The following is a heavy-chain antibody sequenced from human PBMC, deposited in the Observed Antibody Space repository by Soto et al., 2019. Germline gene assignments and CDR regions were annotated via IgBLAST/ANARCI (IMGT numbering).Heavy chain of an antibody. D-gene: IGHD3-10*01. CDR3: ARKFPYYKSSDSYFDY. J-gene: IGHJ4*02. Sequence: SQTLSLTCAISGDSVSGNSAAWNWIRQSPSRGLEWLGRTYYRSKWYNDYAVSVKSRVTVTTDTSKNQFSLHLNSVTPEDTAVYYCARKFPYYKSSDSYFDYWGQGALVTVSS. CDR2: TYYRSKWYN. V-gene: IGHV6-1*01. CDR1: GDSVSGNSAA.